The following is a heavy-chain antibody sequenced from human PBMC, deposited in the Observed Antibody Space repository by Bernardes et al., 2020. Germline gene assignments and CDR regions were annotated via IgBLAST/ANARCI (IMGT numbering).Heavy chain of an antibody. D-gene: IGHD3-10*01. CDR2: ISAYNGNT. Sequence: ASVKVSCKASGYTFTSYGISWVRQAPGQGLEWMGWISAYNGNTNYAQKLQGRVTMTTDTSTRTAYMELRSLRSDDTAVYYCARSLGGSGSYYPFRYWGQGTLVTGSS. V-gene: IGHV1-18*01. CDR1: GYTFTSYG. CDR3: ARSLGGSGSYYPFRY. J-gene: IGHJ4*02.